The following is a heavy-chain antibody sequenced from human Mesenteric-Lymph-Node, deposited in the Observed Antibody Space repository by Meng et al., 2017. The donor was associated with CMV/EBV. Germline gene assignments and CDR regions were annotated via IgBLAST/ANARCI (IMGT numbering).Heavy chain of an antibody. V-gene: IGHV3-23*01. D-gene: IGHD4-11*01. Sequence: LSLTCAASGFTFSSYAMSWVRQAPGKGLEWVSAISGSGGSTYYADSVKGRFTISRDNYKNTLYLQMNSLRAEDTAVYYCAKPNYSNLNWFDPWGQGTLVTVSS. J-gene: IGHJ5*02. CDR2: ISGSGGST. CDR1: GFTFSSYA. CDR3: AKPNYSNLNWFDP.